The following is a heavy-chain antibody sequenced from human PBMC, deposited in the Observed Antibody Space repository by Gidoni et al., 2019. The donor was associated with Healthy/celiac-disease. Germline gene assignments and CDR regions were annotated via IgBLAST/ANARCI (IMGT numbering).Heavy chain of an antibody. CDR3: ARKFRGGDAFDI. Sequence: QVQLQASGPGLVKPSETLSLTCPVSGGSISSYYWSWIRQPPGKGLEWIGYIYYSGSTNYNPSLKSRVTISVDTSKNQFSLKLSSVTAADTAVYYCARKFRGGDAFDIWGQGTMVTVSS. V-gene: IGHV4-59*01. CDR2: IYYSGST. CDR1: GGSISSYY. J-gene: IGHJ3*02.